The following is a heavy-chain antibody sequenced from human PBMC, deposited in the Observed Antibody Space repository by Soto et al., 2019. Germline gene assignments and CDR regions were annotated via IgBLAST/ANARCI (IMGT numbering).Heavy chain of an antibody. CDR2: IYYSGST. J-gene: IGHJ4*02. CDR1: GGSISSGDYY. Sequence: PSETLSLTCTVSGGSISSGDYYWSWIRQPPGKGLEWIGYIYYSGSTYYNPSLKSRVTISVDTSKNQFSLKLSSVTAADTAVYYCARSRDGYNWLDYWGQGTLVTVYS. V-gene: IGHV4-30-4*01. CDR3: ARSRDGYNWLDY. D-gene: IGHD5-12*01.